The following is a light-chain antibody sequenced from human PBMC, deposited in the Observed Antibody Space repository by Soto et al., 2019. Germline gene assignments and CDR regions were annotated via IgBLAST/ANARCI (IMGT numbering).Light chain of an antibody. V-gene: IGKV1-5*01. CDR3: QQYQSYWA. CDR1: QSISRS. CDR2: DAS. J-gene: IGKJ1*01. Sequence: DIQMTQSPSTLSASVGDRVTITCRASQSISRSLAWYQQKSGKAPKLLIYDASSLESGVPSRFSGSGFGTEFTLTISGLQPDDFATYYCQQYQSYWAFGQGTKVDIK.